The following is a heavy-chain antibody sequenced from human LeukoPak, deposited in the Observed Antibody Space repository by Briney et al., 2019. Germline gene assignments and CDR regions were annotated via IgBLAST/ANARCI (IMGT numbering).Heavy chain of an antibody. V-gene: IGHV1-2*02. CDR1: GYTFTGYY. J-gene: IGHJ4*02. Sequence: ASVKVSCKASGYTFTGYYMHWVRQAPGQGLEWMGWINPNSGGTNYAQKFQGRVTMTRDTSISTAYMELSRLRSDDTAVYYCARAGGVTIFGVVNAPFDYWGQGTLVTVSS. CDR3: ARAGGVTIFGVVNAPFDY. D-gene: IGHD3-3*01. CDR2: INPNSGGT.